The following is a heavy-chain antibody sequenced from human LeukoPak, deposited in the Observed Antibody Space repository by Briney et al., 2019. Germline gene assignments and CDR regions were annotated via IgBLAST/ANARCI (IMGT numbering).Heavy chain of an antibody. Sequence: SVKVSCKASGYTFTGYYMHWVRQAPGQGLEWMGWINPNSGGTNYAQRFQGRVTMTRDTSISTAYMELRSLRSDDTAVYYCARDQQLGPNWFDPWGQGTLVTVSS. V-gene: IGHV1-2*02. CDR3: ARDQQLGPNWFDP. CDR1: GYTFTGYY. J-gene: IGHJ5*02. D-gene: IGHD6-13*01. CDR2: INPNSGGT.